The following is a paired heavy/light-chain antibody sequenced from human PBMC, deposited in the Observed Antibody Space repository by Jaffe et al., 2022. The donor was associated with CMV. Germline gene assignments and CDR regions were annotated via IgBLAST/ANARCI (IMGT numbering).Light chain of an antibody. Sequence: QSVLTQPPSASGTPGQRVTISCSGSSSNIGSNYVYWYQQLPGTAPKLLIYRNNQRPSGVPDRFSGSKSGTSASLAISGLRSEDEADYYCAAWDDSLSGQVFGGGTKLTVL. J-gene: IGLJ2*01. CDR3: AAWDDSLSGQV. CDR2: RNN. V-gene: IGLV1-47*01. CDR1: SSNIGSNY.
Heavy chain of an antibody. CDR3: ARGAVATFNYYYYYGMDV. Sequence: QVQLVQSGAEVKKPGSSVKVSCKASGGTFSSYAISWVRQAPGQGLEWMGGIIPIFGTANYAQKFQGRVTITADESTSTAYMELSSLRSEDTAVYYCARGAVATFNYYYYYGMDVWGQGTTVTVSS. J-gene: IGHJ6*02. CDR1: GGTFSSYA. CDR2: IIPIFGTA. V-gene: IGHV1-69*01. D-gene: IGHD5-12*01.